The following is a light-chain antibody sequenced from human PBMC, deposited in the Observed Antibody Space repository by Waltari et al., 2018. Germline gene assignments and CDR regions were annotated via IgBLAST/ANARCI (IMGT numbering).Light chain of an antibody. CDR2: EAS. J-gene: IGKJ1*01. CDR3: QHYKNYPRT. V-gene: IGKV1-5*03. Sequence: DIQMPQFPSTLSASVAAKVTITCRASQNIDSWLTWYQQKPGKAPNLLIYEASNLESGVPSRFSGSGSGTEFTLTISSLQPDDFATYYCQHYKNYPRTFGQGTEVEIK. CDR1: QNIDSW.